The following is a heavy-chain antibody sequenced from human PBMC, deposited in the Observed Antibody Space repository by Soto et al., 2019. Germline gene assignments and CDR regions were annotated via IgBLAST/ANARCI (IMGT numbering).Heavy chain of an antibody. CDR2: IKSKTDGGTT. V-gene: IGHV3-15*01. D-gene: IGHD5-12*01. CDR3: TSEDQVATVDAFDI. Sequence: GGSLRLSCAASGFTFSNAWMSWVRQAPGKGLEWVGRIKSKTDGGTTDYAAPVKGRFTISRDDSKNTLYLQMNSLKTEDTAVYYCTSEDQVATVDAFDIWGQGTMVTVSS. J-gene: IGHJ3*02. CDR1: GFTFSNAW.